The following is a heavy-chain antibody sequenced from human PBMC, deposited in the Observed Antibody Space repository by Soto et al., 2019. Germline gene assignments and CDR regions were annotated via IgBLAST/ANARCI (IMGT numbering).Heavy chain of an antibody. Sequence: ASVKVSCKASGYTFFSYGISWVRQAPGQGLEWVGWMSAFTGKADYAQIFQDRVTMTTDTSTSTAYMELRSLRSDDTAVYYCAREQRYYWSGDYYSDSWGEAALVKVSS. V-gene: IGHV1-18*04. CDR3: AREQRYYWSGDYYSDS. CDR2: MSAFTGKA. CDR1: GYTFFSYG. D-gene: IGHD3-10*01. J-gene: IGHJ5*01.